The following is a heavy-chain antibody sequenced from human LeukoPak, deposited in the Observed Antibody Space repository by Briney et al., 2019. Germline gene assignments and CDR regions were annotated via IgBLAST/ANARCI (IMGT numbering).Heavy chain of an antibody. J-gene: IGHJ4*02. CDR3: ARERAVASLRPYYFDY. V-gene: IGHV3-11*01. Sequence: GGSLRLSCAASGFTFSDYYMSWIRQAPGKGLEWISYISSSGSTIYYADSVKGRFTISRDNARNSLYLQMNSLRAEDTAVYYCARERAVASLRPYYFDYWGQGTLVTVSS. CDR2: ISSSGSTI. CDR1: GFTFSDYY. D-gene: IGHD6-6*01.